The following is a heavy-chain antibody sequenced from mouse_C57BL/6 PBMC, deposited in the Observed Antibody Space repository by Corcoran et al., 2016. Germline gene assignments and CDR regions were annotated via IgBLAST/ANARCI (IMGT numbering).Heavy chain of an antibody. CDR3: ARWPHFDY. CDR2: IYPGDGDT. V-gene: IGHV1-80*01. CDR1: GYAFSSYW. Sequence: QVQLQQSGAELVKPGASVKISCKASGYAFSSYWMSWVKQRPGKGLEWIGQIYPGDGDTNYNGKFKGKATLTADKSSSTAYMQLSSLTSEDSAVYFCARWPHFDYWGQGTTLTVSS. J-gene: IGHJ2*01.